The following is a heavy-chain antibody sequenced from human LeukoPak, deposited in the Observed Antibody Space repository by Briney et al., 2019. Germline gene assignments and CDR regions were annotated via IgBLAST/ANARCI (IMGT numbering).Heavy chain of an antibody. V-gene: IGHV4-59*08. CDR2: IYYSGST. D-gene: IGHD3-3*01. CDR1: GGSISSYY. CDR3: QSRFLEWLLDY. Sequence: SETLSLTCTVSGGSISSYYWSWIRQPPGKGLEWIGYIYYSGSTNYNPSLKSRVTISVDTSKNQFSLKLSSVTAADTAIYYCQSRFLEWLLDYWGQGTLVTVSS. J-gene: IGHJ4*02.